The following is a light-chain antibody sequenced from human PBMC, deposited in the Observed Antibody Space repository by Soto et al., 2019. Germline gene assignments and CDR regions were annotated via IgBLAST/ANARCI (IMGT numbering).Light chain of an antibody. CDR3: QQYGSSPLIT. Sequence: ETVMTQSPATLSVSPGDRATLSCRASQSVSSSYLAWYQQKPGQAPRLLIYGASSRATGIPDRFSGSGSGTAFTLTISRLEPADFAVYYCQQYGSSPLITFGQGTRLEI. CDR2: GAS. V-gene: IGKV3-20*01. CDR1: QSVSSSY. J-gene: IGKJ5*01.